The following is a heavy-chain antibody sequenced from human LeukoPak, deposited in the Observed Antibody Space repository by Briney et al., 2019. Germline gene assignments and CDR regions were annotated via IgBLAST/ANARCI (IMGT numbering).Heavy chain of an antibody. CDR3: AKDPRAMGRYFFDD. J-gene: IGHJ4*01. V-gene: IGHV3-23*01. CDR2: ISSSGDVT. CDR1: GFTFNTYA. D-gene: IGHD3-16*01. Sequence: GGSLRLSCVASGFTFNTYAMSWVRQRPGQGPEWVSMISSSGDVTDYAESVKGRFTISRDNARTTLYLQLESPRGADSAIYYCAKDPRAMGRYFFDDWGQGTLVTVSS.